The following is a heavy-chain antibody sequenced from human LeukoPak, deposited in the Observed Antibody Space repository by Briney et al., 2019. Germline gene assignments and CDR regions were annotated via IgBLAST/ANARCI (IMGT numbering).Heavy chain of an antibody. V-gene: IGHV3-23*01. Sequence: GGSLRLSCAGSGFTFSSYAMSWVRQAPGKGLEWVSVISSTGGSTFYADSVKGRFTISRDNSKNTLYLQMNSLRAEDTAVYYCAKEGTVVPATELDYWGQGTLVTVSS. CDR2: ISSTGGST. CDR1: GFTFSSYA. CDR3: AKEGTVVPATELDY. D-gene: IGHD4-23*01. J-gene: IGHJ4*02.